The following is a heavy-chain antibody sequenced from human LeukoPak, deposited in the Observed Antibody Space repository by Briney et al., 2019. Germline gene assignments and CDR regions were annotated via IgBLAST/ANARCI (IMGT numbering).Heavy chain of an antibody. Sequence: ASVKVSFKASGYTFSRYYMHWVRQAPGQGLEWMGIINPSGGSTSYAQRFQGRVTMTSDTSTNTVYVESSSLRSEDTAVYYCARAPEWLPLDYWGQGTLVTVSS. CDR2: INPSGGST. V-gene: IGHV1-46*01. D-gene: IGHD3-3*01. J-gene: IGHJ4*02. CDR1: GYTFSRYY. CDR3: ARAPEWLPLDY.